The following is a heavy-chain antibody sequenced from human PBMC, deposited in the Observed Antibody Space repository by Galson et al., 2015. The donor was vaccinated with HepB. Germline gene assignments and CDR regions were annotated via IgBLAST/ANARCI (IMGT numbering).Heavy chain of an antibody. CDR3: ARAPRIVVVPAATINWFDP. V-gene: IGHV4-31*03. CDR1: GGSISSGGYY. Sequence: TLSLTCTVSGGSISSGGYYWSWIRQHPGKGLEWIGYIYYSGSTYYNPSLKSRVTISVDTSKNQFSLKLSSVTAADTAVYYCARAPRIVVVPAATINWFDPWGQGTLVTVSS. CDR2: IYYSGST. J-gene: IGHJ5*02. D-gene: IGHD2-2*01.